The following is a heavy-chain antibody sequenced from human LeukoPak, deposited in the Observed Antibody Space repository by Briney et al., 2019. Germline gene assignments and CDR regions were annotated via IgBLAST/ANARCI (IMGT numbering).Heavy chain of an antibody. CDR3: ATHRQSLAGNFDY. CDR1: GDSISSSYYY. J-gene: IGHJ4*02. CDR2: IYYSGST. Sequence: PSETLSLTCAVSGDSISSSYYYGAWIRQPPGKGLEYIGNIYYSGSTYYNPSLKSRVTISVDTSKNQFSVNLSSVTAAETAVYYCATHRQSLAGNFDYWGQGTLVTVSS. D-gene: IGHD6-19*01. V-gene: IGHV4-39*01.